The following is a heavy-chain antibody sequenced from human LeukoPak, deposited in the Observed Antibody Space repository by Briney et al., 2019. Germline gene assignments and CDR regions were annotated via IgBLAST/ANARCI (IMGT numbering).Heavy chain of an antibody. J-gene: IGHJ5*02. Sequence: SETLSLTCTVSGGSISRSSYYWGWIRQPPGKGLEWIGSIYYSGSTYYNPSLKSRVTISVDTSKNQFSLKLSSVTAADTAVYYCARPVVPAPSHWFDPWGQGTLVTVSS. D-gene: IGHD2-2*01. CDR3: ARPVVPAPSHWFDP. CDR2: IYYSGST. V-gene: IGHV4-39*01. CDR1: GGSISRSSYY.